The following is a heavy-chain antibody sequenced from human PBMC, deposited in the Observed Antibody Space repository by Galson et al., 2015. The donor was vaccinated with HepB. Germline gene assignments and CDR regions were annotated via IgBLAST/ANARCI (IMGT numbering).Heavy chain of an antibody. CDR1: GGSFTGYY. Sequence: LSLTCDVYGGSFTGYYWTWIRQPPGTGLEWIGEITHSGSTTYNPSLKSRVTMSVDTSKNQVSLKLSSVTAADTALYYCASWNQLLPGCPDDAFDVWGQGTMVTVSS. J-gene: IGHJ3*01. CDR3: ASWNQLLPGCPDDAFDV. CDR2: ITHSGST. V-gene: IGHV4-34*01. D-gene: IGHD2-2*01.